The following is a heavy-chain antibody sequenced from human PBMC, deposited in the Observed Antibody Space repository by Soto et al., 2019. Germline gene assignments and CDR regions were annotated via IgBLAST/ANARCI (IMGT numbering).Heavy chain of an antibody. V-gene: IGHV3-66*01. D-gene: IGHD3-16*01. J-gene: IGHJ6*02. CDR2: IYSGGST. CDR1: GFTVSNNY. CDR3: ARVRGGGEYYYGMDV. Sequence: EVQLVESGGGLVQPGGSLRLSCAASGFTVSNNYMSWVRQAPGKGLEWVSVIYSGGSTYYADSVKGRFTISRDNSKNTLYLQMNSLRAEDTAVYYCARVRGGGEYYYGMDVWGRGTTVTVSS.